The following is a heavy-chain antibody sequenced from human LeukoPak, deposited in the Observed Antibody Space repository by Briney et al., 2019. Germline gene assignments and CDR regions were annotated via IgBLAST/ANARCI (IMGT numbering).Heavy chain of an antibody. Sequence: SEPLSLTCSASGASTSSRYWSWIRQSPGRTLEWIGHIYNGRSTKYNPSLTSRVTISVDTSKNQFSLSLTSVTAADTAIYYCAQTTGWPGFDFWGPGALVTVSS. J-gene: IGHJ4*02. D-gene: IGHD6-19*01. CDR3: AQTTGWPGFDF. V-gene: IGHV4-59*08. CDR1: GASTSSRY. CDR2: IYNGRST.